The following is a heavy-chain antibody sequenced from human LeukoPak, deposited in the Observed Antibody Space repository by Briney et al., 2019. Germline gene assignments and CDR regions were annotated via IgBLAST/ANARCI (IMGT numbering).Heavy chain of an antibody. V-gene: IGHV4-34*01. Sequence: SETLSLTCAVYGGSFSGYYWSWIRQPPGKGLEWIGEINHSGSTNYNPSLKGRVTISVDTSKNQFSLKLSSVTAADTAVYYCARESAPYSYYYDSSGYRYFDYWGQGTLVTVSS. CDR1: GGSFSGYY. D-gene: IGHD3-22*01. CDR2: INHSGST. CDR3: ARESAPYSYYYDSSGYRYFDY. J-gene: IGHJ4*02.